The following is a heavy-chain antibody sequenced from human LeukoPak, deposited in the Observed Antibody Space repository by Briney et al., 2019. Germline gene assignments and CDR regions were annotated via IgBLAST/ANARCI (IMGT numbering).Heavy chain of an antibody. CDR1: GGSVSSSSYY. CDR2: IYYNGNT. V-gene: IGHV4-39*01. J-gene: IGHJ1*01. Sequence: SETLSLTRTISGGSVSSSSYYWGWIRQPPGKGLEWIGDIYYNGNTYYNASLKSRVSISVDKSNNQFSLKLTSVTAADTAVYYCARRRYYDSTGYSDWGQGTLVTVSS. CDR3: ARRRYYDSTGYSD. D-gene: IGHD3-22*01.